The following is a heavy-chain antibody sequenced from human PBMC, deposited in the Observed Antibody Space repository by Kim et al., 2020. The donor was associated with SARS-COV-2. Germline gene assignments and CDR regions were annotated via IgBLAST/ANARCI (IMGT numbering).Heavy chain of an antibody. CDR1: GFTFSSYE. CDR3: ARWVVGAFFDY. J-gene: IGHJ4*02. CDR2: ISSSGSTI. Sequence: GGSLRLSCAASGFTFSSYEMNWVRQAPGKGLEGVSYISSSGSTIYYADSVKGRFTISRDNAKNSLYLQMNSLRAEDTAVYYCARWVVGAFFDYWGQGTLVTVSS. D-gene: IGHD1-26*01. V-gene: IGHV3-48*03.